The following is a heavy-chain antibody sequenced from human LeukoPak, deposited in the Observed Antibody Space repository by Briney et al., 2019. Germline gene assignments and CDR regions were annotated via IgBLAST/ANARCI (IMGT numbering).Heavy chain of an antibody. CDR3: ARVVSGWYSDYYYMDV. Sequence: ASVTVSCTASGYTFTGYYMHWVRQAPGQGLEWMGWISGYNGNTNYAQKFQGRVTMTRDTSTSTAYMELRSLRSDDTAVYYCARVVSGWYSDYYYMDVWGKGTTVTISS. D-gene: IGHD6-19*01. CDR1: GYTFTGYY. CDR2: ISGYNGNT. J-gene: IGHJ6*03. V-gene: IGHV1-18*04.